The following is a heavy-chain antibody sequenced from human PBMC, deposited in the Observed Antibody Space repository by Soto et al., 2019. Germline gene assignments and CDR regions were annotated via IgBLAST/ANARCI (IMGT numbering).Heavy chain of an antibody. D-gene: IGHD2-2*01. J-gene: IGHJ6*03. CDR3: AKAVVPAAPYYYYYMDV. Sequence: GGSLRLSCAASGFTFSSYGMHWVRQAPGKGLEWVAVISYDGSNKYYADSVKGRFTISRDNSKNTLYLQMNSLRAEDTAVYYCAKAVVPAAPYYYYYMDVWGKGTTVTVSS. V-gene: IGHV3-30*18. CDR2: ISYDGSNK. CDR1: GFTFSSYG.